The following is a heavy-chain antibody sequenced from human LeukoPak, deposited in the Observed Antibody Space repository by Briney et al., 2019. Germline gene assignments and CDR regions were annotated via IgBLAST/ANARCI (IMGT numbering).Heavy chain of an antibody. CDR2: IKYDGSET. Sequence: PGGSLRLSCAASGLTLSSYWMTWGPQAPGKGLEWVATIKYDGSETYYVDSVRGRFSISRDNAKTSLYLQMNSLRAEDTAVYYCARDPTLSNYWGQGTLVTVSS. J-gene: IGHJ4*02. V-gene: IGHV3-7*04. CDR3: ARDPTLSNY. CDR1: GLTLSSYW. D-gene: IGHD2/OR15-2a*01.